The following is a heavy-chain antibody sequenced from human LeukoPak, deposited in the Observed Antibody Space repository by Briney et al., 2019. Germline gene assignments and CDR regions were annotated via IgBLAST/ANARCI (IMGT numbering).Heavy chain of an antibody. D-gene: IGHD6-19*01. CDR1: GGSISSSSYY. Sequence: SETLSLTCTVSGGSISSSSYYWGWIRQPPGKGLEWIGSIYYSGSTYYNPSLKSRVTISVDTSKNQFSLKLSSVTAADTAVYYCAEDEREWLVRGGGDYWGQGTLVTVSS. V-gene: IGHV4-39*01. CDR3: AEDEREWLVRGGGDY. CDR2: IYYSGST. J-gene: IGHJ4*02.